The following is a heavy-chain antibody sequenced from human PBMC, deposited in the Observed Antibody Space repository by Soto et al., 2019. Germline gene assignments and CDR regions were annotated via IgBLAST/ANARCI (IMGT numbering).Heavy chain of an antibody. V-gene: IGHV2-26*01. Sequence: QVTLKESGTVLVKPTETLTLNCTASGFSLSNAVMGVSCIRQPPGKALEWLAHIFPRDERTYNTSLETRLTISKSPSKSQVVLTMTNIDHVDTATYFGGRISRYHDDDACWGQAILVPVSS. D-gene: IGHD2-2*01. CDR1: GFSLSNAVMG. CDR3: GRISRYHDDDAC. CDR2: IFPRDER. J-gene: IGHJ4*02.